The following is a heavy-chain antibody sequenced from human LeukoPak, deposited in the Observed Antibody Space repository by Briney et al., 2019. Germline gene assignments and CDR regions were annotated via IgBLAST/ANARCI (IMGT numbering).Heavy chain of an antibody. V-gene: IGHV3-23*01. CDR3: AKDLGGYQNY. J-gene: IGHJ4*02. Sequence: GGSLRLSYAASGFTFSSYAMSWVRQAPGKGLEWVSAISGSGGSTYYADSVKGRFTISRDNSKNTLYLQLNSLRAEDTAVYYCAKDLGGYQNYWGQGTLVTVSS. D-gene: IGHD5-12*01. CDR1: GFTFSSYA. CDR2: ISGSGGST.